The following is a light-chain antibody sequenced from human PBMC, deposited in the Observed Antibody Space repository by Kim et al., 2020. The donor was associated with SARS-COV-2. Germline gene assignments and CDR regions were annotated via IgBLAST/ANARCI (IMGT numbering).Light chain of an antibody. J-gene: IGLJ2*01. Sequence: QSASVSGSPGQSITISCTGTSSDVGGYNYVSWYQQHSGKAPKLMIFDVSNRPSGVSNRFSGSKSGNTASLTISGLQAEDEADYYCSSYTSSSTLVVFGGGTQLTVL. CDR2: DVS. CDR3: SSYTSSSTLVV. V-gene: IGLV2-14*03. CDR1: SSDVGGYNY.